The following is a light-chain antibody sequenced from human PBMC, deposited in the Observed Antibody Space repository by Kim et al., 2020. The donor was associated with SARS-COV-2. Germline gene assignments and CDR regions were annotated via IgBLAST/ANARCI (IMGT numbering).Light chain of an antibody. V-gene: IGLV2-11*01. CDR2: DDS. Sequence: GQSVTISCTGTSSDVGGYNYVSWYQQHPGKAPKLMIYDDSKRPSGVPDRFSGSKSGNTASLTISGLQAEDEADYYCCSYAGSIYVFGTGTKVHRP. CDR1: SSDVGGYNY. CDR3: CSYAGSIYV. J-gene: IGLJ1*01.